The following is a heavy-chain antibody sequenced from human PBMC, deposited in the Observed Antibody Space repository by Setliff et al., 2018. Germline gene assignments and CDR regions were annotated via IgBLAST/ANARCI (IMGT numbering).Heavy chain of an antibody. V-gene: IGHV4-34*01. J-gene: IGHJ3*02. Sequence: SETLSLTCTVYGGSFSDYYWGWIRQPPGKGLEWIAEINHSGSTNYNPSLKSRVTISVDTSRNQFSLKLSSVTAADTAVYYCARGRMRGSCSGPSCTYDPFDIWGQGTPVTVSS. CDR2: INHSGST. D-gene: IGHD2-2*01. CDR3: ARGRMRGSCSGPSCTYDPFDI. CDR1: GGSFSDYY.